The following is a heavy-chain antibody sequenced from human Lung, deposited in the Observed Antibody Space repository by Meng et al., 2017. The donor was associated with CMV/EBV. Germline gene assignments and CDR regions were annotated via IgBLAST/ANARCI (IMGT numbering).Heavy chain of an antibody. CDR3: ARDLIAYSSGRYGLYFDY. CDR2: ISYDGSNK. J-gene: IGHJ4*02. V-gene: IGHV3-30-3*01. CDR1: GFTFSSYA. D-gene: IGHD6-19*01. Sequence: GGSLRLXCAASGFTFSSYAMHWVRQAPGKGLEWVAVISYDGSNKYYADSVKGRFTISRDNSKNTLYLQMNSLRAEDTAVYYCARDLIAYSSGRYGLYFDYWGQGTXV.